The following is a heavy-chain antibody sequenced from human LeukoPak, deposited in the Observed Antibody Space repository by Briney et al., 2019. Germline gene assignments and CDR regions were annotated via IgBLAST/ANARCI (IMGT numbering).Heavy chain of an antibody. CDR2: IRSTAHNYAT. Sequence: GGSLKLSCAASEFTLSGSDVHWVRQTSGKGLEWVGHIRSTAHNYATAYAASVKGKFIISRDDSKNTAYLQMNSLKAEDTAVYYCFVDGGYWGQGTLVTVTS. CDR1: EFTLSGSD. D-gene: IGHD4-23*01. V-gene: IGHV3-73*01. J-gene: IGHJ4*02. CDR3: FVDGGY.